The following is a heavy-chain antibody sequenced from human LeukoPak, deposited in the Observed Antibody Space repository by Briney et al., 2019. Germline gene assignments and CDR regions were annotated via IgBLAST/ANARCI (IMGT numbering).Heavy chain of an antibody. V-gene: IGHV1-46*01. CDR1: GYTFTSNY. J-gene: IGHJ6*03. D-gene: IGHD3-22*01. CDR2: ISPSGGST. Sequence: ASVKVSCKAFGYTFTSNYMHWVRQAPGQGPEWMGVISPSGGSTTYAQKFQGRVTLTRDMSTSTVYMELSSLRSEDTAVYYCAMDSSGDNYYYYMDVWGKGTTVTVSS. CDR3: AMDSSGDNYYYYMDV.